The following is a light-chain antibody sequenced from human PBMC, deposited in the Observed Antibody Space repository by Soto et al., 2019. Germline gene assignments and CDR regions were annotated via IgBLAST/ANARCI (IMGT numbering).Light chain of an antibody. J-gene: IGKJ1*01. V-gene: IGKV3-20*01. CDR3: QQYGGSPQT. Sequence: EIVLTQSPGTLSLSPGERATLSCRASQSVSSYLAWYKRKPVQAPRLLIYGASSRATGIPDRFSGSGSGTEFALTISRLETEDFAVYYCQQYGGSPQTFGQGTKVEIK. CDR1: QSVSSY. CDR2: GAS.